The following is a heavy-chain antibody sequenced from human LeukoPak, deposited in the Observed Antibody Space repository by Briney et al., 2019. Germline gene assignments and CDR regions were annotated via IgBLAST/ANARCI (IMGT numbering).Heavy chain of an antibody. CDR2: ISSSSSYI. CDR1: GFTFSSYW. D-gene: IGHD3-3*01. V-gene: IGHV3-21*01. J-gene: IGHJ5*02. Sequence: GGSLRLSCAASGFTFSSYWMSWVRQAPGKGLEWVSSISSSSSYIYYADSVKGRFTISRDNAKNSLYLQMNSLRAEDTAVYYCARDSSLRFLEWLSPANNWFDPWGQGTLVTVSS. CDR3: ARDSSLRFLEWLSPANNWFDP.